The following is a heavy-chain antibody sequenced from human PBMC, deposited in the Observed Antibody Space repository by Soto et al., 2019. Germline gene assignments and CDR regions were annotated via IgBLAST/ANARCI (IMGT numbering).Heavy chain of an antibody. CDR1: GGSISGTNW. J-gene: IGHJ4*02. Sequence: QVQLQESGPGLVKPSGTLSLTCAVSGGSISGTNWWSWVRQPPGKGLEWIGEVYHSGGSNYNPSLKTRVTMSVDKSMNQLSLKLSSVTAADTAVYYCARVAPDFHDYGDYYFDNWGQGTLVTVSS. CDR2: VYHSGGS. CDR3: ARVAPDFHDYGDYYFDN. D-gene: IGHD4-17*01. V-gene: IGHV4-4*02.